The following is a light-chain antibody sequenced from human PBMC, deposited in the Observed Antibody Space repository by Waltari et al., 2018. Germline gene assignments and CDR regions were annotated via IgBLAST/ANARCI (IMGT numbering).Light chain of an antibody. J-gene: IGLJ2*01. Sequence: NFMLTQPHSVSESPGKTVTISCTRSSGSIGDNFVQWYQQRPGSAPTIIIYDDDQKSSRVPDPVSSSVYSSANSASLTISGLQTDDEADYHCQSQATDRLKVFGGGTKVTVL. V-gene: IGLV6-57*03. CDR3: QSQATDRLKV. CDR1: SGSIGDNF. CDR2: DDD.